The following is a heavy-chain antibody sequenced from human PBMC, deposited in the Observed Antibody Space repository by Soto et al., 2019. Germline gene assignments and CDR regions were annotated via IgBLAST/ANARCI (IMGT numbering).Heavy chain of an antibody. Sequence: PSETLSLTCTVSGGSISSSSYYWGWIRQPPGKGLEWIGSIYYSGSTYYNPSLKSRVTISVDASKKQFSLKLSSVTAADTAVYYFARTYYYNSGFGYFDGFDPWGQGTLVTVSS. CDR3: ARTYYYNSGFGYFDGFDP. D-gene: IGHD3-10*01. CDR2: IYYSGST. CDR1: GGSISSSSYY. J-gene: IGHJ5*02. V-gene: IGHV4-39*07.